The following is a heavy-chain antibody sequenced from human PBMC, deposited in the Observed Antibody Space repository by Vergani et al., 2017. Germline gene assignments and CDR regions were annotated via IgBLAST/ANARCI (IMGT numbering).Heavy chain of an antibody. CDR3: ARTKSRDGYNSPYYYYGMDV. CDR1: GYTFTSYA. D-gene: IGHD5-24*01. V-gene: IGHV7-4-1*02. Sequence: QVQLVQSGSELKKPGASVKVSCKASGYTFTSYAMNWVRQAPGQGLEWMGWINTNTGNPTYAQGLTGRFVFSLDTSVSTAYLQISSLKAEDTAVYYCARTKSRDGYNSPYYYYGMDVWGQGTTVTVSS. J-gene: IGHJ6*02. CDR2: INTNTGNP.